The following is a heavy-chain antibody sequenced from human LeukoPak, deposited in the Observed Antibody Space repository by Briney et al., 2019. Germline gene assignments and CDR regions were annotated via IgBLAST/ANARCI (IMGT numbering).Heavy chain of an antibody. Sequence: SETLSLTCTVSGGSISTSSYYWGWVRQPPGKGLEWIGNIFYSGSTYYSPSLKSRVTISLDTSRNQFSLKLNSVTPEDTAVYYCARVIRKGPYGDGGYFYFFMDVWGKGTTVTVSS. V-gene: IGHV4-39*07. CDR2: IFYSGST. J-gene: IGHJ6*03. D-gene: IGHD4-17*01. CDR1: GGSISTSSYY. CDR3: ARVIRKGPYGDGGYFYFFMDV.